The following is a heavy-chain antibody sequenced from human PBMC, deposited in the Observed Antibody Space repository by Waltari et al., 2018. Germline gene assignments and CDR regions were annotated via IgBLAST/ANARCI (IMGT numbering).Heavy chain of an antibody. Sequence: VQLVESGGVVVQPGGSLRLSCGASGFTFDDYAMRWVRQAPGKGLGWVALTSWDGSRTFYADSVKGRFTISRDNSKNSLYLQMNSLRHEDTALYYCTKAAAKYFYYYYMDVWGKGTPVTVSS. J-gene: IGHJ6*03. CDR1: GFTFDDYA. CDR2: TSWDGSRT. V-gene: IGHV3-43D*03. CDR3: TKAAAKYFYYYYMDV.